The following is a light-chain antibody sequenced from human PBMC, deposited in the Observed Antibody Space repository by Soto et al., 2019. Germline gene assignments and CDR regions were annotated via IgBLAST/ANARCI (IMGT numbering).Light chain of an antibody. CDR1: RRDVGGYNY. Sequence: QSALTQPPSASGSPGQSVRISCTGTRRDVGGYNYVAWYQQHPGKAPKLIIYEVTKRPSGVPDRFSGSKSGNTASLTVSGLHAEDEADYYCSSYVGNDVFVFGTGTKLTVL. CDR3: SSYVGNDVFV. CDR2: EVT. J-gene: IGLJ1*01. V-gene: IGLV2-8*01.